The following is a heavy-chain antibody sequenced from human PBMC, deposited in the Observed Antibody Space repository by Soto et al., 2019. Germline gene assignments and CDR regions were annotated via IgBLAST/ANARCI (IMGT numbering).Heavy chain of an antibody. Sequence: SVKVSCKASGNSFSSYILTWVRQAPGQGLEWMGGIIPIFGTTDYAQKFQGRVTITADESTSTAYMELNSLRSEDTAVYYCARAYSSVRYYLDNWGQGTLFTVSS. D-gene: IGHD3-22*01. CDR1: GNSFSSYI. J-gene: IGHJ4*02. V-gene: IGHV1-69*13. CDR2: IIPIFGTT. CDR3: ARAYSSVRYYLDN.